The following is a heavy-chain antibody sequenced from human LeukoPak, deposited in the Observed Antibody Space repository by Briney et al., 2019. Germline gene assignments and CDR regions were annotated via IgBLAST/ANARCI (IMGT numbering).Heavy chain of an antibody. CDR2: INHSGSA. Sequence: KTSETLSLTCAVYGGSLSGFYWSWIRQPPGKGLEWIGEINHSGSANYNPSLKSRVTLSIDKSKNQFSLNLNSVTAADTAVYYCARARRDSGYYKVDYWGQGTLVTVSS. J-gene: IGHJ4*02. CDR1: GGSLSGFY. V-gene: IGHV4-34*01. D-gene: IGHD3-3*01. CDR3: ARARRDSGYYKVDY.